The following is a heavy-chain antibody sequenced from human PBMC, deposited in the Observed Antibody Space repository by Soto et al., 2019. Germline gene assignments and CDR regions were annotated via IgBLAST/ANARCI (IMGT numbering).Heavy chain of an antibody. CDR1: GFTFSSYG. D-gene: IGHD6-19*01. V-gene: IGHV3-30*02. CDR2: IWYDGSNK. CDR3: AKDRGWSSADLEY. J-gene: IGHJ4*02. Sequence: GGSLRLSCAASGFTFSSYGMHWVRQAPGKGLEWVAVIWYDGSNKYYADSLKGRFTISRDKSKNTLYLQMSSLRVEDTAVYYCAKDRGWSSADLEYWGQGALVTVSS.